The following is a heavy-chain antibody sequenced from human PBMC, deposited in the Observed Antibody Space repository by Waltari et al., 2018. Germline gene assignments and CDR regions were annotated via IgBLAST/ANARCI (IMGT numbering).Heavy chain of an antibody. V-gene: IGHV3-11*04. J-gene: IGHJ4*02. CDR1: GFTFSDYS. CDR2: ITNSGSTI. Sequence: QVQLVESGGGCVKPGGSLRLSCAASGFTFSDYSMTWVRQAPGEGLQWLTYITNSGSTIYYADSVKCRFTISRDNAQNSLYLQMNSLTVEDTAVYYCAREEEQLVQPKGIDYWGQGTLVTVSS. CDR3: AREEEQLVQPKGIDY. D-gene: IGHD6-6*01.